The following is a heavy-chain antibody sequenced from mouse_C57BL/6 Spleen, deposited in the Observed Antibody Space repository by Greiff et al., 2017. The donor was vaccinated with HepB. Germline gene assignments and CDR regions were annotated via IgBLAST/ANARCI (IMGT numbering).Heavy chain of an antibody. CDR3: ARGAVIGPVAY. Sequence: QVQLKQPGAELVKPGASVKLSCKASGYTFTSYWMHWVKQRPGQGLEWIGMIHPNSGSTNYNEKFKSKATLTVDKSSSTAYMQLSSLTSEDSAVYYCARGAVIGPVAYWGQGTLVTVSA. CDR2: IHPNSGST. D-gene: IGHD3-3*01. J-gene: IGHJ3*01. CDR1: GYTFTSYW. V-gene: IGHV1-64*01.